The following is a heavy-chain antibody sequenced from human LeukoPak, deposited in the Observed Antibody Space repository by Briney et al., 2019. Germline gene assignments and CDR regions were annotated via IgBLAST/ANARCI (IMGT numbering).Heavy chain of an antibody. J-gene: IGHJ6*03. CDR2: IYSDNT. D-gene: IGHD6-19*01. CDR3: ARGIAVAGSYYYMDV. V-gene: IGHV3-53*01. Sequence: GGSLRLSCTVSGFTVSSNSMSWVRQAPGKGLEWVSFIYSDNTHYSDSVKGRFTISRDNAKNSLYLQMNSLRAEDTAVYYCARGIAVAGSYYYMDVWGKGTTVTVSS. CDR1: GFTVSSNS.